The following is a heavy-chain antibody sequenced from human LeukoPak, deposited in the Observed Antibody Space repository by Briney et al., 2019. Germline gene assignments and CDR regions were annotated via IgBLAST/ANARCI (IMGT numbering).Heavy chain of an antibody. CDR1: GGNFNNKP. Sequence: SVKVSCKTSGGNFNNKPVNWVRQAPGQGLEWVGVLIPIFNEPYYAQKVQGRVTITADRSTSTVSMELRSLRPDDTAVYYCARPSGYYDSSGGGWFDPWGQGTLVTVSS. J-gene: IGHJ5*02. CDR2: LIPIFNEP. CDR3: ARPSGYYDSSGGGWFDP. V-gene: IGHV1-69*06. D-gene: IGHD3-22*01.